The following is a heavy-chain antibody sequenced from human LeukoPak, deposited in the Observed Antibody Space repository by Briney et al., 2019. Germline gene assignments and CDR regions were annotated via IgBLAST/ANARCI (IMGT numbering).Heavy chain of an antibody. CDR3: ARDLNTGYSSGWYIDY. D-gene: IGHD6-19*01. V-gene: IGHV3-21*01. CDR2: ISSSSTYI. CDR1: GFTFSSYA. J-gene: IGHJ4*02. Sequence: GGSLRLSCAASGFTFSSYAMSWVRQAPGKGLEWVSSISSSSTYIYYADSVKGRFTISRDNAKNSLYLQMNSLRAEDTAVYYCARDLNTGYSSGWYIDYWGQGTLVTVSS.